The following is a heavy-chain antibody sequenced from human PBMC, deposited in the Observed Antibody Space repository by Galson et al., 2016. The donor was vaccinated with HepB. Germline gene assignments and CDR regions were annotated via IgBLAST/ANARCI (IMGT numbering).Heavy chain of an antibody. V-gene: IGHV3-66*01. J-gene: IGHJ4*02. CDR2: IYSGGST. CDR1: GFTFSSYS. D-gene: IGHD5-24*01. Sequence: LRLSCAASGFTFSSYSMNWVRQAPGKGLEWVSVIYSGGSTYYADSVKGRFTISRDNSKNTLYLQMNSLKAEDTAVYYCARDGGGGYNLDYWGQGTLVTVSS. CDR3: ARDGGGGYNLDY.